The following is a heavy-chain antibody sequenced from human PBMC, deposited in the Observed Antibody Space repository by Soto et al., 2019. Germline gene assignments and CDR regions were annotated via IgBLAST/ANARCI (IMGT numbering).Heavy chain of an antibody. CDR2: IWSNGFNK. J-gene: IGHJ5*01. D-gene: IGHD6-19*01. Sequence: QGQLVESGGGVVQPGRSLRLSCEASGFTLSNYGMHWVRQAPGKGLEWVAVIWSNGFNKYYVDSVKGRFTISRDGSKNTVYLQMNSLRAEDTAVYYWARGRQQWPQGYLDSWCQGTLVTVSS. CDR1: GFTLSNYG. CDR3: ARGRQQWPQGYLDS. V-gene: IGHV3-33*01.